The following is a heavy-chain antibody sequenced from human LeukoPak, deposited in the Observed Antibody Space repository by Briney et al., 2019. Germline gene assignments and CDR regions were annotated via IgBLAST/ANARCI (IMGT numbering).Heavy chain of an antibody. CDR3: ATFDYCSSTSCYTGAEFDY. J-gene: IGHJ4*02. Sequence: GGSLRLSCAASGFTFSSYAMSWVRQAPGKGLEWVSAISGSGGSTYYADSVKGRFTISRDNSKNSLYLQMNSLRAEDTAVYYCATFDYCSSTSCYTGAEFDYWGQGTLVTVSS. CDR1: GFTFSSYA. D-gene: IGHD2-2*02. V-gene: IGHV3-23*01. CDR2: ISGSGGST.